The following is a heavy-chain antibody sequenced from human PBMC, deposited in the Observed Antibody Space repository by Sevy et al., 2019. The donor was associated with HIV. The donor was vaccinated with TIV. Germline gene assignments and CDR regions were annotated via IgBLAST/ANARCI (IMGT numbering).Heavy chain of an antibody. Sequence: GSLRLSCAASGFTFSSYAMSWVRQAPGKGLEWVSAISGSGGSTYYADSVKGRFTISRDNSKNTLYLQMNSLRAEDTAVYYCAKNRIGGSSWPNHDYWGQGTLVTVSS. CDR2: ISGSGGST. D-gene: IGHD6-13*01. CDR3: AKNRIGGSSWPNHDY. J-gene: IGHJ4*02. V-gene: IGHV3-23*01. CDR1: GFTFSSYA.